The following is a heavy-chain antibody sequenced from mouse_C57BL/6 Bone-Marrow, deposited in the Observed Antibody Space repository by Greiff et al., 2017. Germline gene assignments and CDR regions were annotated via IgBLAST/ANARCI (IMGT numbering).Heavy chain of an antibody. CDR2: IYPGRGNT. V-gene: IGHV1-66*01. CDR1: GYSFTSYY. Sequence: QVQLQQSGPELVKPGASVKISCKASGYSFTSYYIHWVKQRPGQGLEWIGWIYPGRGNTKYNEKFKGKATLTADTSSSTAYMQLSSLTSEDSAVYYCALLSGYFDYWGQGTTLTVSS. CDR3: ALLSGYFDY. J-gene: IGHJ2*01. D-gene: IGHD3-1*01.